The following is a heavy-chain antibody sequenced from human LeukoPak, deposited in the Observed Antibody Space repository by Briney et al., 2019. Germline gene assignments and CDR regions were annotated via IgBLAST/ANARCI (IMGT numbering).Heavy chain of an antibody. Sequence: SETLSLTCTVSGALISSGSYYWSWIRQPAGKGLEWIGRMYTSGSTNYNPSLKSRVTISVDTSKNQFSLKLSSVTAADTAVYYCARDREHIVLLPGAKRKTWYFDYWGQGTLVTVSS. CDR3: ARDREHIVLLPGAKRKTWYFDY. D-gene: IGHD2-2*01. J-gene: IGHJ4*02. V-gene: IGHV4-61*02. CDR1: GALISSGSYY. CDR2: MYTSGST.